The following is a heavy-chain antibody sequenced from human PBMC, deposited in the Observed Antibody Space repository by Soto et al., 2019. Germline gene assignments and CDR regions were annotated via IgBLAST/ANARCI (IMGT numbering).Heavy chain of an antibody. D-gene: IGHD3-10*01. CDR2: MNPNSGNT. CDR1: GYTFTSYD. CDR3: ARGSTMVRGVPSPHYYYDYMDV. Sequence: QVQLVQSGAEVKKPGASVKVSCKASGYTFTSYDINWVRQATGQGIEWMGWMNPNSGNTGYAQKLQCRGTMTRKTYISTAYMELSSLRSEDTAVYYCARGSTMVRGVPSPHYYYDYMDVWGKGTTVTVSS. J-gene: IGHJ6*03. V-gene: IGHV1-8*01.